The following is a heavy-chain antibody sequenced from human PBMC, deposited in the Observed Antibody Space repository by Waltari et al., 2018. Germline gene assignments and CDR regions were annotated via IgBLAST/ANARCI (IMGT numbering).Heavy chain of an antibody. Sequence: EVQLVESGGGLVQPGGSLRLSCAASGFTFSSYWLHWVRQAPGKGLVWGSRINSDGSSTSYADYVKGRLSISRDNAKKKLYLQMNSLRAEDTAVYYCARGGNSSGWLGVDYWGQGTLVTVSS. CDR1: GFTFSSYW. D-gene: IGHD6-19*01. CDR3: ARGGNSSGWLGVDY. CDR2: INSDGSST. J-gene: IGHJ4*02. V-gene: IGHV3-74*01.